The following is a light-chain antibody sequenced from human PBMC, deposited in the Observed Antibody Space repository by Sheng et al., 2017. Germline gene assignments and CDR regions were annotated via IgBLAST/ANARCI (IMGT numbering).Light chain of an antibody. Sequence: EIVLTQSPGTLSLSPGEGATLSCRANQTVARSSLAWYQQKTGQAPSLLIYDASSRATGISDRFSGSGSGTDFALTILRLEPEDFAVYFCQQYGTSPLTFGGGTKVEI. V-gene: IGKV3-20*01. CDR1: QTVARSS. J-gene: IGKJ4*01. CDR3: QQYGTSPLT. CDR2: DAS.